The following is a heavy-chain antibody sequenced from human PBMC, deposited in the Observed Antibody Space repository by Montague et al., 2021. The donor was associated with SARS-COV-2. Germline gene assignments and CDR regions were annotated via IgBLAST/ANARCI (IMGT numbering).Heavy chain of an antibody. CDR2: IFYSGST. CDR1: GGSISSSSYY. CDR3: ASMVRAQVYYFDY. Sequence: SKTLSLTCTVSGGSISSSSYYWGWIRQPPGKGLEWIGSIFYSGSTXYKPSLKSRVTISVDTSKNQFSLKLSSVTAADTAVYYCASMVRAQVYYFDYWGQGTLVTVSS. D-gene: IGHD3-10*01. V-gene: IGHV4-39*01. J-gene: IGHJ4*02.